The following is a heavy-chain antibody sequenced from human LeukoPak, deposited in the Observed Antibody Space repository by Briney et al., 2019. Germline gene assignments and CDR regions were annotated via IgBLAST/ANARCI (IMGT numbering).Heavy chain of an antibody. J-gene: IGHJ4*02. CDR2: ISNNGGYT. V-gene: IGHV3-23*01. D-gene: IGHD3-10*01. CDR3: AKVGLLWFGELLGEDY. CDR1: GFTFSSSA. Sequence: GGSLRLSCAASGFTFSSSAMSWVRQAPGKGLEWVSAISNNGGYTYYADSVKGRFTISRDNSKNTLYLQMNSLRAEDTAVYYCAKVGLLWFGELLGEDYWGQGTLVTVSS.